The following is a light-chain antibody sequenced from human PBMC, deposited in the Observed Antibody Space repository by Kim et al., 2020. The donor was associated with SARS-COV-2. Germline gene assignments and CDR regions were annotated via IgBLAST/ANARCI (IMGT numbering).Light chain of an antibody. V-gene: IGKV1-39*01. J-gene: IGKJ5*01. CDR3: QQSYSTPPT. CDR1: QCISIY. Sequence: ASVGDTVTIPCRAWQCISIYLNLYQQKPGNAPNLLLCAASSLQTGVPSSCSGSGSGTDFSLTISSLQPEDFASYYCQQSYSTPPTFGQGTRLEIK. CDR2: AAS.